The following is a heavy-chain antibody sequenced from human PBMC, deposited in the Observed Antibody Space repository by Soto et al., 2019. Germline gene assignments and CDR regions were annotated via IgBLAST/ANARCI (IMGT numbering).Heavy chain of an antibody. CDR3: ARGGLGSWLPSLALYYYYGMDV. J-gene: IGHJ6*02. Sequence: QVQLVQSGAEVKKPGSSVKVSCKASGGTFSSYAISWVRQAPGQGLEWMGGIIPIFGTANYAQKFQGRVTITADESTSTAYMELSSLRSEDTAVYYCARGGLGSWLPSLALYYYYGMDVWGQGTTVTVSS. V-gene: IGHV1-69*01. CDR1: GGTFSSYA. CDR2: IIPIFGTA. D-gene: IGHD6-13*01.